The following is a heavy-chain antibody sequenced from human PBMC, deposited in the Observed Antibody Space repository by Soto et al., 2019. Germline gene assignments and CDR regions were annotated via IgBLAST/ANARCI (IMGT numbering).Heavy chain of an antibody. J-gene: IGHJ6*02. V-gene: IGHV3-30-3*01. Sequence: GGSLRLSCAASGFTFSSSAMHWVRQAPGKGLEWVAVISYDGSHKYYADSVKGRFTISGDNSKNTLYLQMNSLRAEDTAVYYCARARGPYYYYYGMDVWGQGTTVTVSS. CDR2: ISYDGSHK. CDR1: GFTFSSSA. CDR3: ARARGPYYYYYGMDV.